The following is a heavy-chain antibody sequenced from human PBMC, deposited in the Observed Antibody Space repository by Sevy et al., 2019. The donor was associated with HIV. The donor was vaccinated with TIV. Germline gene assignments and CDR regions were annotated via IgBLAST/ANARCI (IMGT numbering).Heavy chain of an antibody. CDR1: GGTFSSYA. CDR2: IIPILGIA. CDR3: AGSNCSSTSCCYYYYGMDV. V-gene: IGHV1-69*04. J-gene: IGHJ6*02. D-gene: IGHD2-2*01. Sequence: ASVKVSCKASGGTFSSYAISWVRQAPGQGLEWMGRIIPILGIANYAQKFQGRVTITADKSTSTAYMELSSLRSEDTAVYYCAGSNCSSTSCCYYYYGMDVWGQGTTVTVSS.